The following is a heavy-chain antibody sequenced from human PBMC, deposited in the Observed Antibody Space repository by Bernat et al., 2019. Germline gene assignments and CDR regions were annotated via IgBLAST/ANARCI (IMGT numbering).Heavy chain of an antibody. CDR1: GYSFTIYW. J-gene: IGHJ5*02. Sequence: EVQLVQSGAEVKKPGESLKISCKGSGYSFTIYWIGWVRQMPGKGLEGMGIIYPGDSDTRYSPSFQGQVTISGDKSISTAYMQWGSLRASDPAMYYCARGAYGDYWFDPWGQGTLVTVSS. V-gene: IGHV5-51*03. D-gene: IGHD4-17*01. CDR2: IYPGDSDT. CDR3: ARGAYGDYWFDP.